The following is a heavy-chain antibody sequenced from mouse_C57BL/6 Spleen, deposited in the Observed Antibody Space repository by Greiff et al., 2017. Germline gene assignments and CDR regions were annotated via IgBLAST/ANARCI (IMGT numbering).Heavy chain of an antibody. CDR1: GYTFTDYY. Sequence: EVQLQQSGPELVKPGASVKISCKASGYTFTDYYMNWVKQSHGKSLEWIGDINPNNGGTSYNQKFKGKATLTVDKSSSTAYMELRSLTSEDSAVYYCARKDYYPFFDYWGQGTTRTVSS. CDR2: INPNNGGT. D-gene: IGHD1-1*01. CDR3: ARKDYYPFFDY. V-gene: IGHV1-26*01. J-gene: IGHJ2*01.